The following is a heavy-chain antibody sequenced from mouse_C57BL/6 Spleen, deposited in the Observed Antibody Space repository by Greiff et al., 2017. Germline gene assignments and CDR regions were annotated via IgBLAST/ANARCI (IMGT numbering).Heavy chain of an antibody. CDR3: ARGTTVVAWNYYAMDY. J-gene: IGHJ4*01. CDR1: GYAFSSSW. Sequence: QVQLQQSGPELVKPGASVKISCKASGYAFSSSWMNWVKQRPGKGLEWIGRIYPGDGDTNYNGKFKGKATLTADKSSSTAYMQLSSLTSEDSAVYFCARGTTVVAWNYYAMDYWGQGTSVTVSS. V-gene: IGHV1-82*01. CDR2: IYPGDGDT. D-gene: IGHD1-1*01.